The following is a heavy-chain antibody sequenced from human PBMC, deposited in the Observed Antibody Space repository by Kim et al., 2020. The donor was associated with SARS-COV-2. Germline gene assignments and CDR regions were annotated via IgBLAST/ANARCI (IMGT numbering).Heavy chain of an antibody. J-gene: IGHJ1*01. Sequence: SETLSLTCTVSGGSISSSSYYWGWIRQPPGKGLEWIGSIYYSGSTYYNPSLKSRVTISVDTSKNQFSLKLSSVTAADTAVYYCARLLIAALEPYFQHWGQGTLVTVSS. V-gene: IGHV4-39*01. CDR2: IYYSGST. CDR1: GGSISSSSYY. CDR3: ARLLIAALEPYFQH. D-gene: IGHD6-6*01.